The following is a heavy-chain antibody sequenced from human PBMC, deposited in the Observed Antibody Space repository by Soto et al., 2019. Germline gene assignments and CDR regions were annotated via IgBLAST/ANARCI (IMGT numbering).Heavy chain of an antibody. CDR1: GGSFSGYY. CDR3: ARGYGSVRMTTVTPGGNWFDP. J-gene: IGHJ5*02. D-gene: IGHD4-4*01. CDR2: INHSGST. V-gene: IGHV4-34*01. Sequence: SETLSLTCAVYGGSFSGYYWSWIRQPPGKGLEWIGEINHSGSTNYNPSLKSRVTISVDTSKNQFSLKLSSVTAADTAVYYCARGYGSVRMTTVTPGGNWFDPWGQGTLVTVSS.